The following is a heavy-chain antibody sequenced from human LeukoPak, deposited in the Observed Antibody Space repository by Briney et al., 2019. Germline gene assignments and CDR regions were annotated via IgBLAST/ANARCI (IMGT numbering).Heavy chain of an antibody. CDR1: GFSFTTYA. CDR2: FSGSGGTT. Sequence: GGSLRLSCAASGFSFTTYAMSWVRQAPGKGLEWVSTFSGSGGTTYYTDSVKGQFTISRDNSKNTLYLQMNSLRAEDTALYYCAKVDGYSSGPCDYWGQGTLVTVSS. V-gene: IGHV3-23*01. CDR3: AKVDGYSSGPCDY. J-gene: IGHJ4*02. D-gene: IGHD6-19*01.